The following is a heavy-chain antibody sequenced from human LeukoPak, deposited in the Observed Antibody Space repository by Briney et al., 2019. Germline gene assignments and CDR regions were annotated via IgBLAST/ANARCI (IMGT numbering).Heavy chain of an antibody. V-gene: IGHV1-69*13. Sequence: SVKVSCKASGGIFSSYAISWVRQAPGQGLEWMGGIIPIFGTANYAQKFQGRVTITADESTSTAYMELSSLRSEDTAVYYCARGGAINCSGGSCYENRHAFDIWGQGTMVTVSS. D-gene: IGHD2-15*01. CDR1: GGIFSSYA. CDR3: ARGGAINCSGGSCYENRHAFDI. CDR2: IIPIFGTA. J-gene: IGHJ3*02.